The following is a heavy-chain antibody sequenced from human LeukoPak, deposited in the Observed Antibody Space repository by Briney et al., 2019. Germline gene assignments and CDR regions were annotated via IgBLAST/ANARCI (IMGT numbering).Heavy chain of an antibody. J-gene: IGHJ4*02. CDR3: ARALGAHVDY. D-gene: IGHD1-26*01. CDR1: GYTFTSYY. CDR2: INPSGGST. V-gene: IGHV1-46*01. Sequence: ASVKVSCKASGYTFTSYYMHWVRQAPGQGLEWMGIINPSGGSTSYAQEFQGRVTITRDTSASTAYMELSSLRSEDMAVYYCARALGAHVDYWGQGTLVTVSS.